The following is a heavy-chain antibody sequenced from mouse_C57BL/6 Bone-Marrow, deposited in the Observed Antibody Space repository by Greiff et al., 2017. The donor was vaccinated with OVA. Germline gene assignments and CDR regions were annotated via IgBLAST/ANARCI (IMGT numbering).Heavy chain of an antibody. CDR3: AREVLRNYFDY. CDR2: INPYNGGT. J-gene: IGHJ2*01. V-gene: IGHV1-19*01. Sequence: EVQLQQSGPVLVKPGASVKMSCKASGYTFTDYYMNWVKQSHGKSLEWIGVINPYNGGTSYNQKFQGKATLTVDKSSSTAYMELNSLTSEDSAVYYCAREVLRNYFDYWGQGTTLTVSS. CDR1: GYTFTDYY. D-gene: IGHD1-1*01.